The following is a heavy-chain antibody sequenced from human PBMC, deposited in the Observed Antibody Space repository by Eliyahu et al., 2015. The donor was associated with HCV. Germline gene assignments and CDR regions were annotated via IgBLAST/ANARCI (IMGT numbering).Heavy chain of an antibody. J-gene: IGHJ1*01. D-gene: IGHD3-22*01. Sequence: EVHLVESGGGLVQPGGSLRLVCAASGFTFSTYWMSWVRQAPGKGLEWVANINRDGSEKYYVKSVKGRFTVSRDNAKNSLYLQMNSLRAEDTAVYYCARGISYYYDTSGYYFQYWGQGTLVTVSS. CDR2: INRDGSEK. V-gene: IGHV3-7*01. CDR1: GFTFSTYW. CDR3: ARGISYYYDTSGYYFQY.